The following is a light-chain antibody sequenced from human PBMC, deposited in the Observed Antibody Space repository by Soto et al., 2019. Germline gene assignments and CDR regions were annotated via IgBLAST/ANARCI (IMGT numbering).Light chain of an antibody. V-gene: IGLV2-14*01. J-gene: IGLJ1*01. CDR3: TSYTSISTYV. Sequence: QSALIQPPSVSGSPGQSVTISCTGTSSDVGGYNHVSWYQQHADKAPKLLIHEVSNRPSGVSNRFSGSKSGNTASLTISGLQAEDEADYYCTSYTSISTYVFGTGTKVTVL. CDR1: SSDVGGYNH. CDR2: EVS.